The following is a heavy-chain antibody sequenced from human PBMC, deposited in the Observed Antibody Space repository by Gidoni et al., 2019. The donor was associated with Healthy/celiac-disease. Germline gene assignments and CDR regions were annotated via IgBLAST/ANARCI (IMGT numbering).Heavy chain of an antibody. V-gene: IGHV3-33*01. CDR3: ARAPYYYDSSGYPAEYFQH. J-gene: IGHJ1*01. CDR2: IWYDGSNK. CDR1: GFTFSSYG. Sequence: QVQLVESGGGVVQPGRSLRLSCAASGFTFSSYGMHWVRQAPGKGLEWVEVIWYDGSNKYYADSVKGRFTISRDNSKNTLYLQMNSLRAEDTAVYYCARAPYYYDSSGYPAEYFQHWGQGTLVTVSS. D-gene: IGHD3-22*01.